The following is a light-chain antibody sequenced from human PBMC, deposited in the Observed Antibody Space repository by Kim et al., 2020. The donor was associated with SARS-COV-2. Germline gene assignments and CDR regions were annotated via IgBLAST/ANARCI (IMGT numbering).Light chain of an antibody. V-gene: IGLV1-40*01. J-gene: IGLJ2*01. CDR3: QSYDTSLGGSVI. CDR1: SSNIGAGYE. CDR2: GNA. Sequence: QSALTQPPSVSGAPGQRVTISCTGTSSNIGAGYEVEWYQHLPGTAPKLLIYGNANRPSGVPDRFSGSKSGSSASLAITGLQADDEADYYCQSYDTSLGGSVIFGGGTQLTVL.